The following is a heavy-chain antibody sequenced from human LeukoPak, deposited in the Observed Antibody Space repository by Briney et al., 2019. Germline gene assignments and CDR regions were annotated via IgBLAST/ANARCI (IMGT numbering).Heavy chain of an antibody. D-gene: IGHD3-22*01. V-gene: IGHV3-30-3*01. Sequence: GGSLRLSCAASGFTFSSYAMHWVRQAPGKGLEWVEVISYDGSNKYYADSVKGRFTISRDNSKNTLYLQMNSLRAEDTAVYYCARDPRHYYDSSGYMYWGQGTLVTVSS. CDR2: ISYDGSNK. CDR1: GFTFSSYA. CDR3: ARDPRHYYDSSGYMY. J-gene: IGHJ4*02.